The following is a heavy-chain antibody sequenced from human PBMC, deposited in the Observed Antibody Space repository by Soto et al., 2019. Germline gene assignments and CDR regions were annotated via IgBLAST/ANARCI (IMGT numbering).Heavy chain of an antibody. CDR3: ALPSCGGDCYSPFDY. J-gene: IGHJ4*02. Sequence: EVQLLESGGGFVQPGGSLRLSCTASGVGLSTYAISWVRQAPGKGLEWVSVISGNSGKTDYAASVKGRFSMSRDKAENTVYLQMHRLRAEDTAVYYCALPSCGGDCYSPFDYWGQGTLVTVSS. CDR1: GVGLSTYA. V-gene: IGHV3-23*01. CDR2: ISGNSGKT. D-gene: IGHD2-21*02.